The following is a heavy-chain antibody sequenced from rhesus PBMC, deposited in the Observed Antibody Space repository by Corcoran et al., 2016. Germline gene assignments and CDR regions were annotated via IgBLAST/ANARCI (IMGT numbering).Heavy chain of an antibody. CDR1: GGSISSSNW. J-gene: IGHJ4*01. V-gene: IGHV4-93*02. CDR2: IYGGSART. Sequence: QVQLQESGPGVVKTSETLSLTCAVSGGSISSSNWWSWIRQSPGKGLVWIGYIYGGSARTTTHPPFKSTVAISPAPSKTRFSLKRSSGTAADTAVYSGSRRPLGSSCWGFDYWGQGVLVTVSS. CDR3: SRRPLGSSCWGFDY. D-gene: IGHD6-31*01.